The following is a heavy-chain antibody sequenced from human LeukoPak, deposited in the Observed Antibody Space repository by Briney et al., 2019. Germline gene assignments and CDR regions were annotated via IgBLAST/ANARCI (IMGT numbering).Heavy chain of an antibody. V-gene: IGHV1-2*04. CDR1: GYTFTGYY. D-gene: IGHD2-2*01. CDR3: AGDIVVVPAARGYYMDV. CDR2: INPNSGGT. J-gene: IGHJ6*03. Sequence: ASVKVSCKASGYTFTGYYMHWVRQAPGQGLEWMGWINPNSGGTNYAQKFQGWVTMTRDTSISTAYMELSRLRSDDTAVYYCAGDIVVVPAARGYYMDVWGKGTTVTVSS.